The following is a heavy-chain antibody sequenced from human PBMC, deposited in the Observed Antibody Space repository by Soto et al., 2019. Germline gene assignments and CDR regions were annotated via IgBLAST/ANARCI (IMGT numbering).Heavy chain of an antibody. D-gene: IGHD2-15*01. CDR2: IMPIFRAP. Sequence: QVQLVQSGAEVKKPGSSVKVSCKASGGAFSDYAFSWVRQAPGQGLEWLGGIMPIFRAPDYAQKFQGRVTITADEFTRTAEMEMTSLRSEDTAVYYCASWLKGPDIGNYYYGMDVWGQGTTVTVS. CDR3: ASWLKGPDIGNYYYGMDV. V-gene: IGHV1-69*12. CDR1: GGAFSDYA. J-gene: IGHJ6*02.